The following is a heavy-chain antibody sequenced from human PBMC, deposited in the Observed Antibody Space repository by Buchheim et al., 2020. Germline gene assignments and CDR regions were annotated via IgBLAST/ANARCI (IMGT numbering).Heavy chain of an antibody. V-gene: IGHV4-61*02. D-gene: IGHD5-12*01. J-gene: IGHJ4*02. Sequence: QVQLQESGPGLVKPSQTLSLPCTDSGGSISSGSYYWSWIRQPAGKGLEWIGRIYTSGSTNYNPSLKSRVTISVDTSKNQFSLKLSSVTAADTAVYYCARGGYSSTDYWGQGTL. CDR1: GGSISSGSYY. CDR2: IYTSGST. CDR3: ARGGYSSTDY.